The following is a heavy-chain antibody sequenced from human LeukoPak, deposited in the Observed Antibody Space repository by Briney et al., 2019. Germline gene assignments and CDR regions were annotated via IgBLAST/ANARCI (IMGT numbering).Heavy chain of an antibody. J-gene: IGHJ4*02. CDR3: VKDSNYDFWSGYYKGFDN. V-gene: IGHV3-20*04. CDR1: GFTFDDYG. D-gene: IGHD3-3*01. CDR2: ISRDGGRT. Sequence: GGSLRLSCAASGFTSGFTFDDYGMNWVRQVPGKGLEWVSGISRDGGRTGYADSVQGRITISRDNSRNSLHLQMNSLRVEDTAFYYCVKDSNYDFWSGYYKGFDNWGQGTLVTVSS.